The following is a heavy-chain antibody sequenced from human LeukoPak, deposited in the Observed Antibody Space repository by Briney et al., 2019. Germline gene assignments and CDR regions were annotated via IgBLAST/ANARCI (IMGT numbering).Heavy chain of an antibody. D-gene: IGHD5-24*01. CDR1: GGSISSSSYY. CDR3: ARWVGRWLQFRAATTDY. V-gene: IGHV4-39*01. CDR2: IYYSGST. J-gene: IGHJ4*02. Sequence: PSETLSLTCTVSGGSISSSSYYWGWIRQPPGKGLEWIGSIYYSGSTYYNPSLKSRVTISVDTSKNQFSLKLSSVTAADTAVYYCARWVGRWLQFRAATTDYWGQGTLVTVSS.